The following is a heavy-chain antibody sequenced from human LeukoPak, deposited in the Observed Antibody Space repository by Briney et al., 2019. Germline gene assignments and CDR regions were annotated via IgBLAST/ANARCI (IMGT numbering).Heavy chain of an antibody. CDR2: INPNSGGT. V-gene: IGHV1-2*02. J-gene: IGHJ2*01. Sequence: ASVKVSCKASGYTFTGYYMHWVRQAPGQGLEWMGWINPNSGGTNYAQKFQGRVTMTRDTSISTAYMELSRLRSDDTAVYYCATTYYYDSSGYYSWYFDLWGRGTLVTVPS. D-gene: IGHD3-22*01. CDR3: ATTYYYDSSGYYSWYFDL. CDR1: GYTFTGYY.